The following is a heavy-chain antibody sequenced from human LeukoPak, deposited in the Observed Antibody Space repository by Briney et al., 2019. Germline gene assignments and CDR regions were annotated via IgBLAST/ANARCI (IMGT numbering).Heavy chain of an antibody. CDR1: GYTFTSYD. V-gene: IGHV1-69*05. Sequence: SVKVSCKASGYTFTSYDINWVRQAPGQGLEWMGRIIPIFGTVSYAQKFQGRVTITTDESTSTAYMELSSLRPEDTAVYYCARDLPLYCSGGSCYSGIQHWGQGTLVTVSS. CDR2: IIPIFGTV. J-gene: IGHJ1*01. D-gene: IGHD2-15*01. CDR3: ARDLPLYCSGGSCYSGIQH.